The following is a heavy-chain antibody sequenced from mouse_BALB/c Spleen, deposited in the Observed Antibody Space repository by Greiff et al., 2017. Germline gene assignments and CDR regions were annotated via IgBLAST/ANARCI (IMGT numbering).Heavy chain of an antibody. CDR2: INPSTGYT. CDR3: ARGGVPYAMDY. Sequence: LQESGAELAKPGASVKMSCKASGYTFTSYWMHWVKQRPGQGLEWIGYINPSTGYTEYNQKFKDKATLTADKSSSTAYMQLSSLTSEDSAVYYCARGGVPYAMDYWGQGTSVTVSS. J-gene: IGHJ4*01. CDR1: GYTFTSYW. V-gene: IGHV1-7*01.